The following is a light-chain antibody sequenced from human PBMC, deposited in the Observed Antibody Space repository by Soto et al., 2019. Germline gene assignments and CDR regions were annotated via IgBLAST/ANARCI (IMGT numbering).Light chain of an antibody. CDR1: SSDIVRYNR. CDR3: SSSKTSSTMV. J-gene: IGLJ2*01. Sequence: QSALTQPPSVSGSPGQSVTISCTGTSSDIVRYNRVSWYQQPPGATPKLSIYEDNNRPSAVPDRFSGSKSGNTASLTISGLQSEDEANSFCSSSKTSSTMVLVGGTKLT. V-gene: IGLV2-18*02. CDR2: EDN.